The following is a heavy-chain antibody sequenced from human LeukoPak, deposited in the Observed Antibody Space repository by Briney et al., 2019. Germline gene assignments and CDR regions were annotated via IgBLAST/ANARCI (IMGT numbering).Heavy chain of an antibody. Sequence: SETLSLTCTVSGGSISSSSYYWGWIRQPAGKGLEWIGRIYTSGTTNYNPSLKSRVTISIDTSKNQFSLKLSSVTAADTAVYYCARGLWFGDENPPYFDYWGQGTLVTVSS. D-gene: IGHD3-10*01. J-gene: IGHJ4*02. V-gene: IGHV4-61*02. CDR1: GGSISSSSYY. CDR3: ARGLWFGDENPPYFDY. CDR2: IYTSGTT.